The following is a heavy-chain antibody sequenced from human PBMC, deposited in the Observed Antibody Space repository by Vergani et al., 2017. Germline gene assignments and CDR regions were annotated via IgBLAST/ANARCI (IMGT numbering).Heavy chain of an antibody. CDR3: ARDLRLLYNRFDP. CDR1: GFTFNQYG. J-gene: IGHJ5*02. D-gene: IGHD1-14*01. CDR2: TWYDGNNK. V-gene: IGHV3-33*01. Sequence: QVQLVESGGGVVQPGRSLRLSCAASGFTFNQYGMHWVRQAPGKGLEWVAVTWYDGNNKQYADSVKGRFTIFRENSKSTMYLQMNSLGDEDTGVYYCARDLRLLYNRFDPWGQGTLVTVSS.